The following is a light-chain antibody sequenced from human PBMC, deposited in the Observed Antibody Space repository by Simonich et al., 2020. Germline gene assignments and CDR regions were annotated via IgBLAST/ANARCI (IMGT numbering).Light chain of an antibody. CDR3: SSYTSSSTLEDWV. CDR2: YVS. V-gene: IGLV2-14*03. Sequence: QSALTQPASVSGSPGQPITISCTGTSSDVGGYNYVSWYQQHPGTAPKLMIYYVSNRPSGVSNRCSCSRSGNTASLTISGLQAEDEADYYCSSYTSSSTLEDWVFGGGTKLTVL. J-gene: IGLJ3*02. CDR1: SSDVGGYNY.